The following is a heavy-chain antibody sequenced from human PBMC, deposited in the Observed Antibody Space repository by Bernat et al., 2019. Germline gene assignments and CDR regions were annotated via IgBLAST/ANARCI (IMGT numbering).Heavy chain of an antibody. CDR1: GFTFSSYG. CDR3: ARDRGLGELLRANLDY. J-gene: IGHJ4*02. CDR2: IWYDGSNK. V-gene: IGHV3-33*01. Sequence: QVQLVESGGGVVQPGRSLRLSCAASGFTFSSYGMHWVRQAPGKGLEWVAVIWYDGSNKYYADSVKGRFTISRDNSKNKLYLQMNSLRAEDTAVYYCARDRGLGELLRANLDYWGQGTLVTVSS. D-gene: IGHD1-26*01.